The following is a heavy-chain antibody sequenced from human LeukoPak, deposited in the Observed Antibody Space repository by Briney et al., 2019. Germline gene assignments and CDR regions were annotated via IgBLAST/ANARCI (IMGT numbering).Heavy chain of an antibody. CDR3: ARDVIMGGNEGWFDP. J-gene: IGHJ5*02. Sequence: ASVKVSCKASGYSFSDYVIHWARQAPGQGLECMGWINPKSGATNYIQKFQGRVTMTRDTSINTVYMELIRLSSDDTAMYYCARDVIMGGNEGWFDPRGQGTLVTVSS. CDR2: INPKSGAT. V-gene: IGHV1-2*02. D-gene: IGHD2-8*01. CDR1: GYSFSDYV.